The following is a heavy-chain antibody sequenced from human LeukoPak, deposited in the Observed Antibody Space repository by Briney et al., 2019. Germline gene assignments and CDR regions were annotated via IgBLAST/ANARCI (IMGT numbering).Heavy chain of an antibody. CDR1: GVSINSHY. Sequence: SETLSLTCTVSGVSINSHYLNWIRRPPGKGLEWIGFIYGSGSTNYNPSLMSRVTMSVDTSKSQFSLKLSSVTAADTAVYYCVVSPNQDIFDYWGQGTLVTVS. V-gene: IGHV4-4*09. CDR2: IYGSGST. J-gene: IGHJ4*02. CDR3: VVSPNQDIFDY.